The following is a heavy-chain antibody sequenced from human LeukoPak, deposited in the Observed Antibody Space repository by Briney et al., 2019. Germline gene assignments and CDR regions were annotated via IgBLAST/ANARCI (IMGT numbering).Heavy chain of an antibody. Sequence: PGRSLRLSCAASGFTFDDYAMHWVRQAPGKGLEWVSGISWNSGSIGYADSVKGRFTISRDNAKNSLYLQMNSLRAEDTAVYYCAKMGYCSGGSCYVYGMDVWSRGTTVTVSS. CDR1: GFTFDDYA. CDR3: AKMGYCSGGSCYVYGMDV. D-gene: IGHD2-15*01. CDR2: ISWNSGSI. V-gene: IGHV3-9*01. J-gene: IGHJ6*02.